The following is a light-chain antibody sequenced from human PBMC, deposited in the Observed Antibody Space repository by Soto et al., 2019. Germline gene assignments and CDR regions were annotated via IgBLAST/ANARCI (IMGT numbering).Light chain of an antibody. Sequence: QSALTQPASVSGSPGQSVTISCTGTRGDVGAYNHVSWFQQFPGKAPKILIYDVTNRSSGVSNRFSGSKSGNAASLTISGLQAEDEADYYCSSYTSRRTLIFGGGTKLTVL. CDR3: SSYTSRRTLI. CDR1: RGDVGAYNH. V-gene: IGLV2-14*03. J-gene: IGLJ2*01. CDR2: DVT.